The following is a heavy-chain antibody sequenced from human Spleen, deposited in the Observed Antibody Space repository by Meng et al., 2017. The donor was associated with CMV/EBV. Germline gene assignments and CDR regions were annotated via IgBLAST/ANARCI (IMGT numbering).Heavy chain of an antibody. V-gene: IGHV4-59*01. J-gene: IGHJ3*02. CDR3: ARDGGGTSSRAFDI. Sequence: GSLRLSCTVSGGSISSYYWSWIRQPPGKGLEWIGYIYYSGSTNYNPSLKSRVTISVGTSKNQFSLKLSSMTAADTAVYYCARDGGGTSSRAFDIWGQGTMVTVSS. CDR1: GGSISSYY. CDR2: IYYSGST. D-gene: IGHD2-2*01.